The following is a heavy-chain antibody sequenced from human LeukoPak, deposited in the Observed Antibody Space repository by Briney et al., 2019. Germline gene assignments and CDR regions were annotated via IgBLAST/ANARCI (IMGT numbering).Heavy chain of an antibody. V-gene: IGHV4-31*03. CDR3: ARDACRSVDTAIQEGRPPRAFDI. J-gene: IGHJ3*02. CDR1: GGSISSGGYY. CDR2: IYYSGST. D-gene: IGHD5-18*01. Sequence: SQTLSLTCTVSGGSISSGGYYWSWIRQHPGKGLEWIGYIYYSGSTYYNPSLKSRVTISVDTSKNQFSLKLSSVTAADTAVYYCARDACRSVDTAIQEGRPPRAFDIWGQGTMVTVSS.